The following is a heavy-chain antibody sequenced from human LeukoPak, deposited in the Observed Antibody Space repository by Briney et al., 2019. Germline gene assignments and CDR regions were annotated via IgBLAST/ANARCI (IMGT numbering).Heavy chain of an antibody. D-gene: IGHD4/OR15-4a*01. J-gene: IGHJ4*02. Sequence: TSETLSLTCAVYGVSFSGYYWSWIRQPPGKGLEWIGEINHSGSTNYNPALKSRVTISVDTSKTQFSLKLSSVTAANTAVYYCARMVQCWFAGFDYWGQGTLVTVSS. CDR2: INHSGST. CDR3: ARMVQCWFAGFDY. V-gene: IGHV4-34*01. CDR1: GVSFSGYY.